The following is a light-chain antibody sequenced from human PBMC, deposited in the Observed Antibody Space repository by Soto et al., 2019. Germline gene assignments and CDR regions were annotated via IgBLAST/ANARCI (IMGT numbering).Light chain of an antibody. Sequence: EIVMTQSPATLSVSPGERATLSCRASQSVSSNLAWYQQKPGQAPRLLIYGASTRATGIPARFSGSGSGTDFTLTVSRLEPEDFAVYFCQQYGSYPLTFGGGTKVDIK. CDR1: QSVSSN. J-gene: IGKJ4*01. CDR2: GAS. V-gene: IGKV3-15*01. CDR3: QQYGSYPLT.